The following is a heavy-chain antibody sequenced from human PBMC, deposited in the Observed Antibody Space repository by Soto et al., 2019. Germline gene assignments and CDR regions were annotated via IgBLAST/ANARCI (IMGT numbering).Heavy chain of an antibody. Sequence: PSETLSLTCTVSGVSFSSYYVRWIRQSAGKGLEWIGRIDTSGTTNYNPSLKSRVTMSVDASKNHFSLNLSSVTAADTAVYYCARGPRGYVYYHGMDVWGQGTTVTVSS. V-gene: IGHV4-4*07. CDR1: GVSFSSYY. J-gene: IGHJ6*02. D-gene: IGHD3-10*01. CDR2: IDTSGTT. CDR3: ARGPRGYVYYHGMDV.